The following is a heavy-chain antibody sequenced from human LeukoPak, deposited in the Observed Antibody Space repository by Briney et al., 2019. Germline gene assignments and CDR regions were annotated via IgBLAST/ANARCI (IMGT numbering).Heavy chain of an antibody. CDR2: MYTDGDT. CDR3: ARAPGGCGGTCPFDS. D-gene: IGHD2-15*01. V-gene: IGHV4-4*07. Sequence: SENLSPTCDVSGDSISGYWWSWIRQPAGKGLEWIGRMYTDGDTNYNPALKSRVTVSVDTSKNLFSLKLISVTAADTALYYCARAPGGCGGTCPFDSWGQGTLVTVSS. J-gene: IGHJ4*02. CDR1: GDSISGYW.